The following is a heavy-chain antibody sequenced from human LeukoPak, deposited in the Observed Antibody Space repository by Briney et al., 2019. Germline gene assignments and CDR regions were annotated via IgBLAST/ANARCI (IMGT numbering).Heavy chain of an antibody. CDR1: GFTFGSYA. CDR3: AKAMGIAARKSTVDY. CDR2: ISGSGGTT. Sequence: GGSLRLSCAASGFTFGSYAMSWVRQAPGKGLEWVSVISGSGGTTHYADSVKGRFTISRDNSKNTLYLQMNSPRAEDTAVYYCAKAMGIAARKSTVDYWGQGTLVTVSS. D-gene: IGHD6-6*01. V-gene: IGHV3-23*01. J-gene: IGHJ4*02.